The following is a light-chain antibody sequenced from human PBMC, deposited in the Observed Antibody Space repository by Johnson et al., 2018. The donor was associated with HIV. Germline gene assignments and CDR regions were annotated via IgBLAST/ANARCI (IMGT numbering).Light chain of an antibody. J-gene: IGLJ1*01. CDR1: SSNIGNNY. Sequence: HSVLTQPPSVSAAPGQKVTISCSGSSSNIGNNYVSWYQQLPGTAPKLLIYENNKRPSGIPDRFSGSKSGTSATLGITGLQTGDEADYYCGTWDSSLTLYVFGTATKLPVL. V-gene: IGLV1-51*02. CDR2: ENN. CDR3: GTWDSSLTLYV.